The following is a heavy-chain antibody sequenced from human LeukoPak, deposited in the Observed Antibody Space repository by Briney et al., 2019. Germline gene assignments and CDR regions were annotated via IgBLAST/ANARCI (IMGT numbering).Heavy chain of an antibody. CDR1: GGSISSSSYY. CDR2: IYYSGST. Sequence: PSETLSLTCTVSGGSISSSSYYWGWIRQPPGKGLEWIGSIYYSGSTYYNPSLKSRVTISVDTSKNQFSLKLSSVTAADTAVYYCARHRSRFIYYDSSGYYPSAFDIWGQGTMVTVSS. V-gene: IGHV4-39*01. CDR3: ARHRSRFIYYDSSGYYPSAFDI. J-gene: IGHJ3*02. D-gene: IGHD3-22*01.